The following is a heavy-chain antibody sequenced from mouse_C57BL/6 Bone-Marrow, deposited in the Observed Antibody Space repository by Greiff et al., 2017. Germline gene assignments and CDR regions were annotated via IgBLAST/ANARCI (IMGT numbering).Heavy chain of an antibody. J-gene: IGHJ4*01. CDR2: ISNLAYSI. Sequence: EVPGVESGGGLVQPGGSLKLSCAASGFTFSDYGMAWVRQAPRKGPEWVAFISNLAYSIYYADTVTGRFTISRENAKNTLYLEMSSLRSEDTAMYYCARVIYYDYDDAMDYWGQGTSVTVSS. D-gene: IGHD2-4*01. V-gene: IGHV5-15*01. CDR1: GFTFSDYG. CDR3: ARVIYYDYDDAMDY.